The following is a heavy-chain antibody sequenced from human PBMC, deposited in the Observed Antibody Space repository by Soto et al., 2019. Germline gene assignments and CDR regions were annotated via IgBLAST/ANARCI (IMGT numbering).Heavy chain of an antibody. Sequence: ESGGGVVQRGGSLRLSGAASGFTFSSYGMHWVRQAPRKGLEWVAVIWYDGSNKYYADSVKGRYTISRDDSKNTVYLQMNSLGAEDTAVYYCTRDPLIAVAAYDAFDIWGQGTSVTVSS. V-gene: IGHV3-33*01. J-gene: IGHJ3*02. CDR2: IWYDGSNK. CDR3: TRDPLIAVAAYDAFDI. CDR1: GFTFSSYG. D-gene: IGHD6-19*01.